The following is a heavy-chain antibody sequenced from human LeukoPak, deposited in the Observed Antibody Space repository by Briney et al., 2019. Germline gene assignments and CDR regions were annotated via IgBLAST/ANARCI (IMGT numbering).Heavy chain of an antibody. V-gene: IGHV4-30-4*01. CDR1: GGSISSGDYY. J-gene: IGHJ6*02. Sequence: SETLSLTCTVSGGSISSGDYYWSWIRPPPGKGLEWIGYIYYSGSTYYNPSLKSRVTISVDTSKNQFSLKPSSVTAADTAVYYCARVVPATYYYYGMDVWGQGTTVTVSS. CDR3: ARVVPATYYYYGMDV. D-gene: IGHD2-2*01. CDR2: IYYSGST.